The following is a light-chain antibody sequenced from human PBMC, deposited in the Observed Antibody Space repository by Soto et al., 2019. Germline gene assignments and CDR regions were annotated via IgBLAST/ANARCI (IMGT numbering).Light chain of an antibody. Sequence: QSVLTQPPSASGTPGQRVTISCSGSSSNVGGNTVDWYQQLPGTAPKLLIYSNNERPSGVPDRFSGSKSGTSASLAISGLQSEDEADYYCASWDDSLNGVVFGGGTKVPS. J-gene: IGLJ2*01. V-gene: IGLV1-44*01. CDR1: SSNVGGNT. CDR3: ASWDDSLNGVV. CDR2: SNN.